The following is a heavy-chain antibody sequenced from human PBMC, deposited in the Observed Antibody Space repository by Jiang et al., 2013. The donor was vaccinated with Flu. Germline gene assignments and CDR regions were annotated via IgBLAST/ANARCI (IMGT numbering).Heavy chain of an antibody. CDR3: AHTQIIVVVTAYYFDY. CDR1: GFSLSTSGVG. V-gene: IGHV2-5*01. CDR2: IYWNDDK. J-gene: IGHJ4*02. Sequence: PTQTLTPTCTFSGFSLSTSGVGXGWIRQPPGKALEWLALIYWNDDKRYSPSLKSRLTITKDTSKNQVVLTMTNMDPVDTATYYCAHTQIIVVVTAYYFDYWGQGTLVTVSS. D-gene: IGHD2-21*02.